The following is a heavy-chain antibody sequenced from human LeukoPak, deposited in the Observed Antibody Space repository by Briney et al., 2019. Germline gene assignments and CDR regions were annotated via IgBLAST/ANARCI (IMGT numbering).Heavy chain of an antibody. Sequence: PSETLSLTCTVSGGSISSSSYYWGWIRQPPGKGLEWIGSIYYSGSTYYNPSLKSRVTISVDTSKNQFSLKLSSVTAADTAVYYCARLSGSRFDYWGQGTLVTVSS. V-gene: IGHV4-39*01. D-gene: IGHD3-10*01. CDR1: GGSISSSSYY. CDR2: IYYSGST. J-gene: IGHJ4*02. CDR3: ARLSGSRFDY.